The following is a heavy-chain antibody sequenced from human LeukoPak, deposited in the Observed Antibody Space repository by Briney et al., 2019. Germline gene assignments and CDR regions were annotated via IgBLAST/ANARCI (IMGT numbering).Heavy chain of an antibody. CDR1: GGSISSSSYY. D-gene: IGHD6-13*01. J-gene: IGHJ4*02. V-gene: IGHV4-39*01. CDR3: ARLSAAADFDY. Sequence: SETLSLTCTVSGGSISSSSYYWGWIRQPPGKGLEWIGSIYYSGSTYYNPSLKSRVTISVDTSKNQFSLKLSSVTAADTAVYYCARLSAAADFDYWGQGTLVTVSS. CDR2: IYYSGST.